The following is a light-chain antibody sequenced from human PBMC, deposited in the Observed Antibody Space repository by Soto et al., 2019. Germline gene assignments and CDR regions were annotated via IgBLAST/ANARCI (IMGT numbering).Light chain of an antibody. Sequence: DIQMTQSPSSLSASVGDRVTITCRASQSISDYLSWYQQKPGKAPKLLIYSISTLHSEVPSKLSISGYESDFTLTIGSLQPEDFATYYCLQTYTTPWTFGQGTKVEIK. CDR1: QSISDY. V-gene: IGKV1-39*01. CDR3: LQTYTTPWT. J-gene: IGKJ1*01. CDR2: SIS.